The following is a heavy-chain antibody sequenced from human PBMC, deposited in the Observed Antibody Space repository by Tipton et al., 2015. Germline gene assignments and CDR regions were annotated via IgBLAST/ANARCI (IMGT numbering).Heavy chain of an antibody. CDR1: GFTFDDYA. D-gene: IGHD3-22*01. J-gene: IGHJ4*02. CDR3: AKDLGAQLYDTSGYFDS. V-gene: IGHV3-9*01. Sequence: QLVQSGGGLIHPGRSLRLSCAASGFTFDDYAMHWVRQAPGKGLEWVSGVSWNSGSMGYADSVKGRFTISRDNAKNSLYLQMNSLRAEDTALYYCAKDLGAQLYDTSGYFDSWGQGTLVTVSS. CDR2: VSWNSGSM.